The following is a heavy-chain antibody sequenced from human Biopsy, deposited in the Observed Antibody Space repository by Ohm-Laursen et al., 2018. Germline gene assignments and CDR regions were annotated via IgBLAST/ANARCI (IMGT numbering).Heavy chain of an antibody. V-gene: IGHV4-59*11. D-gene: IGHD5-24*01. J-gene: IGHJ2*01. CDR2: FRFEDRT. CDR3: ASAGYNPDWNFDL. Sequence: GTLSLTCTVSGGSFTGHYWSWIRQPPGKGLEWIGYFRFEDRTSYNSSLKSRVTISADTSKNQFSLRLSSVTAADTAVYYCASAGYNPDWNFDLWGRGTRVTVSP. CDR1: GGSFTGHY.